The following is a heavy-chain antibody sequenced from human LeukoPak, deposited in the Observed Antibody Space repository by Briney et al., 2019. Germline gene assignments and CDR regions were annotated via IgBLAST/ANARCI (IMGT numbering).Heavy chain of an antibody. CDR2: MNPNSGNT. J-gene: IGHJ6*02. CDR3: ARAKRTRYCSSTSCYYYYGMDV. D-gene: IGHD2-2*01. Sequence: ASVKVSCKASGYTFTSYDINWVRQATGQGLEWMGWMNPNSGNTGYAQKFQGRVTMIRNTSISTAYMELSSLRSEDTAVYYCARAKRTRYCSSTSCYYYYGMDVWGQGTTVTVSS. V-gene: IGHV1-8*01. CDR1: GYTFTSYD.